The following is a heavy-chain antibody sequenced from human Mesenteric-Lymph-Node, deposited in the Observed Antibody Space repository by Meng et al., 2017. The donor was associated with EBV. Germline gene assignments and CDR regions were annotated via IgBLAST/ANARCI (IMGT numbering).Heavy chain of an antibody. D-gene: IGHD2-15*01. J-gene: IGHJ4*02. CDR2: INHSGST. Sequence: WGAGLLNPQGTLSLTCAVLCGSCSGYYWSWIRQPPGKGLEWIGEINHSGSTNYNPSLKSRVTISVDTSKNQFSLKLSSVTAADTAVYYCARQVAATFSGLAFDSWGQRTLVTVSS. CDR1: CGSCSGYY. CDR3: ARQVAATFSGLAFDS. V-gene: IGHV4-34*01.